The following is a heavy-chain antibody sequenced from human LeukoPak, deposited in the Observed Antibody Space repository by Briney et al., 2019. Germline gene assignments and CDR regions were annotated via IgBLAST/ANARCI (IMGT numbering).Heavy chain of an antibody. J-gene: IGHJ4*02. CDR1: GFTFDDYA. CDR3: AKGNSSGVLGY. D-gene: IGHD3-22*01. CDR2: ISSSGSTI. V-gene: IGHV3-23*01. Sequence: PGGSLRLSCAASGFTFDDYAMHWVRQAPGKGLEGVSYISSSGSTIYYADSVKGRFTISRDNSKNTLYLQMNSLRAEDTAVYYCAKGNSSGVLGYWGQGTLVTVSS.